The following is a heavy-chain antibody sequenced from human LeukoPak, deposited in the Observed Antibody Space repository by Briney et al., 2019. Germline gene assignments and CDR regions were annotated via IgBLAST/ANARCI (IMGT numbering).Heavy chain of an antibody. D-gene: IGHD5-12*01. J-gene: IGHJ4*02. Sequence: PGGSLRLSCAASGFTFSSYAMSWVRQAPGKGLEWASAISGSGGSTYYADSVKGRFTISRDNSKNTLYLQMNSLRAEDTAVYYCAKGSGYHTTYYFDYWGQGTLVTVSS. CDR3: AKGSGYHTTYYFDY. CDR2: ISGSGGST. V-gene: IGHV3-23*01. CDR1: GFTFSSYA.